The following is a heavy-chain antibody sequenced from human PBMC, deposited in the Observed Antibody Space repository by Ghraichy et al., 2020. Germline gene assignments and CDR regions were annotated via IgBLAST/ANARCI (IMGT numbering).Heavy chain of an antibody. CDR2: ISGGGGST. D-gene: IGHD6-19*01. CDR1: GFTFSNYV. V-gene: IGHV3-23*01. J-gene: IGHJ4*02. CDR3: AKTGDSGWFYDY. Sequence: GGSLRLSCAASGFTFSNYVMRWVRQAPGKGLEWVSAISGGGGSTYYADSVKGRFTISRDNSKNAVYLQVTSLREDDTAVYFCAKTGDSGWFYDYWGRGTLVTVSS.